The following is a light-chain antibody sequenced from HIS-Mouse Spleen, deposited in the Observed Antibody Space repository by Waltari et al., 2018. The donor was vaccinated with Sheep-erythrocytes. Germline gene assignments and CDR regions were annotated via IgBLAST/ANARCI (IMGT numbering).Light chain of an antibody. Sequence: DIQMTQSPSTLSASVGDRVTITCRASQSISSWLAWYQQKPGKAPKLLIYKASSLESGVPSRFSGSGSGTEFTLTISSLQPDDFATYYCQQSYSTPQFTFDPGTKVDIK. J-gene: IGKJ3*01. V-gene: IGKV1-5*03. CDR3: QQSYSTPQFT. CDR2: KAS. CDR1: QSISSW.